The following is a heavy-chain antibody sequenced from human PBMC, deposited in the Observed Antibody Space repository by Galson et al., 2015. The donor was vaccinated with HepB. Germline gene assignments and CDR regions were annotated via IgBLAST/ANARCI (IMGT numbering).Heavy chain of an antibody. CDR1: GSTFSTYA. Sequence: SVKVSCKASGSTFSTYAISWVRQAPGQGLDRMVRIIPIFGTANYAQKFQCRVTITADESTSTAYMELSSLRSEDTAVYYCARDSVAGSGSGVNDAFDIWGQGTMVTVAS. D-gene: IGHD6-19*01. V-gene: IGHV1-69*13. CDR3: ARDSVAGSGSGVNDAFDI. J-gene: IGHJ3*02. CDR2: IIPIFGTA.